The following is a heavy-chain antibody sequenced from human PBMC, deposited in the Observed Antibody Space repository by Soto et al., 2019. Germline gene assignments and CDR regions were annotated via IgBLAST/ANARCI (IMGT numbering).Heavy chain of an antibody. J-gene: IGHJ4*02. CDR3: AGSLGTTIYDY. CDR2: ISGSGGST. D-gene: IGHD4-4*01. V-gene: IGHV3-23*01. Sequence: EVQLLESGGGLVQPGGSLRLSCAASGFIFSSYATSWVRQAPGKGLEWVSGISGSGGSTYYADSVKGRFTISRDISKNTLYLQMNSLRAEDTAVYYCAGSLGTTIYDYWGQGTLVTVSS. CDR1: GFIFSSYA.